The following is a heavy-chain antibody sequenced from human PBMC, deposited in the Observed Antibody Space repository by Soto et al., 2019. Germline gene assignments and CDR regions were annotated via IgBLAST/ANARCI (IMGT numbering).Heavy chain of an antibody. CDR3: AKEGIAARPVV. D-gene: IGHD6-6*01. J-gene: IGHJ4*02. CDR2: ISYDGSNK. V-gene: IGHV3-30*18. Sequence: QVQLVESGGGVVQPGRSLRLSCAASGFTFSSYGMHWVRQAPGKGLEWVAAISYDGSNKYYADSVKGRFTISRDNSKNTLYLQMNSLRAEDTAVYYCAKEGIAARPVVWGQGTLVTVSS. CDR1: GFTFSSYG.